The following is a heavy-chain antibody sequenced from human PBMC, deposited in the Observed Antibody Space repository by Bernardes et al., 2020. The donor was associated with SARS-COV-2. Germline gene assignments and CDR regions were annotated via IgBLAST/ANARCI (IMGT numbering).Heavy chain of an antibody. V-gene: IGHV3-15*01. CDR3: TMHMLRILPSGEGAPEAFLL. D-gene: IGHD3-10*01. CDR2: VKTTSDDVTT. Sequence: GGSLRLSCVASDFTDTWMSWVRQAPGKGLEWVGLVKTTSDDVTTTEIAAPVKDRFTILRDESKKTLHLQMDRLKTEDTAIYYCTMHMLRILPSGEGAPEAFLLWGQGTMVTVSP. CDR1: DFTDTW. J-gene: IGHJ3*01.